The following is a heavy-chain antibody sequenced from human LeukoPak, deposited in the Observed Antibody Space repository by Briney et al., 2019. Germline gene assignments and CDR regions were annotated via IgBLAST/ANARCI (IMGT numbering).Heavy chain of an antibody. CDR1: GGTFSSYA. CDR3: VRDPTIAAVPTAFDI. D-gene: IGHD6-13*01. Sequence: SVKVSCKASGGTFSSYAISWVRQAPGQGLEWMGRIIPILGIANYAQKFQGRVTITADKSTSTAYMELSSLRSEDTAVYYCVRDPTIAAVPTAFDIWGQGTMVTVSS. V-gene: IGHV1-69*04. J-gene: IGHJ3*02. CDR2: IIPILGIA.